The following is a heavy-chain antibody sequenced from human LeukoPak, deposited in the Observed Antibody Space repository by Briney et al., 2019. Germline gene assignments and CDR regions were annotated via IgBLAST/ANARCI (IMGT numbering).Heavy chain of an antibody. J-gene: IGHJ4*02. V-gene: IGHV4-59*02. CDR3: AGMRIITPTVRTLDY. D-gene: IGHD3-10*02. CDR1: SGSVSSYY. Sequence: PSETLSLTCLVSSGSVSSYYWTWIRQPPGKGLEWIGYIYHTGSNNYSPSLKSRVTMYVDTSKNQLSLKLSSVTAADTAVYYCAGMRIITPTVRTLDYWGQGTLVTVSS. CDR2: IYHTGSN.